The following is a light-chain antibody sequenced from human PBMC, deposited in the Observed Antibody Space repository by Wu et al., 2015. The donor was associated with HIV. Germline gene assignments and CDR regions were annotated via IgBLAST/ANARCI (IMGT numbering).Light chain of an antibody. J-gene: IGKJ1*01. CDR1: QDIKNF. CDR3: QKYNRAPR. V-gene: IGKV1-27*01. CDR2: SAS. Sequence: DIQMTQSPSSLSASVGDRVTITCRASQDIKNFLAWYQQRPGKVPELLIYSASTLQSGVPSRFSGSGSGTDFTLTISGLQPEDVATYYCQKYNRAPRFGQGTKVEIK.